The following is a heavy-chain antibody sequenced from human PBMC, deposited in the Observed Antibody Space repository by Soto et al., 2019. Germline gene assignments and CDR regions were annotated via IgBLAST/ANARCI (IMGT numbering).Heavy chain of an antibody. J-gene: IGHJ4*02. CDR2: INSDGSST. D-gene: IGHD2-2*01. CDR1: GFTFSSYW. V-gene: IGHV3-74*01. CDR3: ARGLRHCSTTTTSNDIHS. Sequence: GGSLRLSCAASGFTFSSYWMHWVRQAPGKGLVWVSRINSDGSSTSYADSVKGRFTISRDNAKNTLYLQMNSLRAEDTAVYYCARGLRHCSTTTTSNDIHSWHQGTLVTVSS.